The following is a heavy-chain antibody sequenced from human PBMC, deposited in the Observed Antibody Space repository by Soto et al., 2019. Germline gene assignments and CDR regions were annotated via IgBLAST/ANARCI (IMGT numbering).Heavy chain of an antibody. Sequence: TLSLTCTVSGGSISSGGYYWSWIRQHPGKGLEWIGYIYYSGSTYYNPSLKSRVTISVDTSKNQFSLKLSSVTAADTAVYYCARDKRVYYYYYYMDVWGKGTTVTVSS. CDR1: GGSISSGGYY. CDR3: ARDKRVYYYYYYMDV. J-gene: IGHJ6*03. V-gene: IGHV4-31*03. CDR2: IYYSGST.